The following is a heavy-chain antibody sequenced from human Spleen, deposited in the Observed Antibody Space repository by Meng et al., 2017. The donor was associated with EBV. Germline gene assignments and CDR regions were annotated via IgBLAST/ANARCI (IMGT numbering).Heavy chain of an antibody. CDR1: GDSINSGGYY. J-gene: IGHJ4*02. V-gene: IGHV4-30-4*01. D-gene: IGHD3-16*02. CDR3: AKFALYGYYYFEY. CDR2: IYYSGTT. Sequence: QGQLPESGPGLVKPSQTLSLTCAVSGDSINSGGYYWSWIRQPPGKGLEWIGYIYYSGTTYYNPSLKRRVTISVDTSKNQFSLKLSSVTAADTAVYYCAKFALYGYYYFEYWGQGTLVTVSS.